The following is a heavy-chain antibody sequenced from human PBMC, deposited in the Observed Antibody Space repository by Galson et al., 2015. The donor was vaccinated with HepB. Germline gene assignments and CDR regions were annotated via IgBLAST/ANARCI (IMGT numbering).Heavy chain of an antibody. J-gene: IGHJ4*02. CDR2: ISSSSDYI. CDR1: GFTFSSYS. CDR3: ARDGYYDFWSGYSSNFDY. Sequence: SLRLSCAASGFTFSSYSMNWVRQAPGKGLEWVPSISSSSDYIYYADSVKGRFTISRDNAKNSLYLQMNSLRAEDTAVYYCARDGYYDFWSGYSSNFDYWGQGTLVTVSS. D-gene: IGHD3-3*01. V-gene: IGHV3-21*01.